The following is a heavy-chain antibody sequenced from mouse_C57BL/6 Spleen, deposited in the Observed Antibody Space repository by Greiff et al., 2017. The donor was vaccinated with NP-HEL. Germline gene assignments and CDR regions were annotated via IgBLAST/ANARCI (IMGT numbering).Heavy chain of an antibody. Sequence: EVKLMESGGGLVKPGGSLKLSCAASGFTFSDYGMHCVRQAPEKGLEWVAYISSGSSTIYYADTVKGRFTISRDNAKNTLFLQMTSLRSEDTAMYYCARRPYGDAMDYWGQGTSVTVSS. CDR3: ARRPYGDAMDY. J-gene: IGHJ4*01. CDR2: ISSGSSTI. CDR1: GFTFSDYG. V-gene: IGHV5-17*01. D-gene: IGHD1-1*01.